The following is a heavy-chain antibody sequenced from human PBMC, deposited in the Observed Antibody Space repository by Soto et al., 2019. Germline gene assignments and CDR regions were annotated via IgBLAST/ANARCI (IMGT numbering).Heavy chain of an antibody. J-gene: IGHJ4*02. CDR2: VSHDGRNT. V-gene: IGHV3-30*18. CDR1: GFTFSDYA. Sequence: GGSLRLSCAASGFTFSDYALHWVRQAPGKGLEWVAVVSHDGRNTHYADSVKGRFTISRDSPKNTVSLEMTSLRAEDTAVYYCAKGGRQWLVTSDFNYWGQGALVTVSS. CDR3: AKGGRQWLVTSDFNY. D-gene: IGHD6-19*01.